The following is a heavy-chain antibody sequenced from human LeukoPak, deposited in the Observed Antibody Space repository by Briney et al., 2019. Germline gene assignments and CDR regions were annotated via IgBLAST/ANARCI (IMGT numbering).Heavy chain of an antibody. CDR1: GYTFTSYG. V-gene: IGHV1-18*01. CDR2: ISAYNGNT. Sequence: GASVKVSCKASGYTFTSYGISWVRQAPGQGLEWMGWISAYNGNTNYAQKLQGRVTMTTDTSTSTAYMELRSLRSDDTAVYYCAREVNDFWSGYYTGLTLYYYYGMDVWGQGTTVTVSS. J-gene: IGHJ6*02. D-gene: IGHD3-3*01. CDR3: AREVNDFWSGYYTGLTLYYYYGMDV.